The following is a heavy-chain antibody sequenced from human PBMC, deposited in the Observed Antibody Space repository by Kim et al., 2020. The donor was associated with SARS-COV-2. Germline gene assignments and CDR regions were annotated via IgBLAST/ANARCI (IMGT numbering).Heavy chain of an antibody. Sequence: SETLSLTCTVSGGSISSGGYYWSWIRQHPGKGLEWIGYIYYSGSTYYNPSLKSRVTISVDTSKNQVSLKLSSVTAADTAVYYCARGFLAYCGGDCYRAPPIYAFDIWGQGTMVTVSS. J-gene: IGHJ3*02. CDR3: ARGFLAYCGGDCYRAPPIYAFDI. CDR1: GGSISSGGYY. V-gene: IGHV4-31*03. CDR2: IYYSGST. D-gene: IGHD2-21*01.